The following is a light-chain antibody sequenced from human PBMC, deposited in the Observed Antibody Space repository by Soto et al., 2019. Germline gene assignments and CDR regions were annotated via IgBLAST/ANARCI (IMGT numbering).Light chain of an antibody. CDR1: LRINNN. V-gene: IGKV3-15*01. CDR2: GAS. J-gene: IGKJ3*01. CDR3: QQYGGSPLFT. Sequence: IVVTQSPGTLSVSPGERVTLSCRTSLRINNNLAWYQQKPGQAPRLLIYGASTRATGIPARFSGSGYGTDFTLTISSLQSEDSALYYCQQYGGSPLFTFGPGTRVDFK.